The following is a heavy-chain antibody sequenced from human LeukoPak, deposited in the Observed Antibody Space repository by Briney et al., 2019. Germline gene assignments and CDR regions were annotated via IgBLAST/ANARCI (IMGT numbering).Heavy chain of an antibody. D-gene: IGHD3-22*01. CDR1: GFTFSDYY. V-gene: IGHV3-11*01. Sequence: GGSLRLSCAASGFTFSDYYVSWIRQAPGKGLEWVSYISSSGSTIYYADSVKGRFTISRDNAKNSLYLQMNSLRAEDTAVYYCARDLYYDSSGYPGIWGQGTMVTVSS. J-gene: IGHJ3*02. CDR2: ISSSGSTI. CDR3: ARDLYYDSSGYPGI.